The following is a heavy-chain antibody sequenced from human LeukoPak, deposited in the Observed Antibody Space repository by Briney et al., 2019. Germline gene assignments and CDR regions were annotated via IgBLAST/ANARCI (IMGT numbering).Heavy chain of an antibody. CDR2: ISSSSSYI. CDR3: ARALVWIVDDAFDI. CDR1: GFTFSSYS. Sequence: PGGSLRLSCAASGFTFSSYSMNWVRQAPGKGLEWVSSISSSSSYIYYADSVKGRFTISRDNAKNSLYLQMNSLRAEDTAVYYCARALVWIVDDAFDIWGQGTMVTVSS. V-gene: IGHV3-21*01. J-gene: IGHJ3*02. D-gene: IGHD1-26*01.